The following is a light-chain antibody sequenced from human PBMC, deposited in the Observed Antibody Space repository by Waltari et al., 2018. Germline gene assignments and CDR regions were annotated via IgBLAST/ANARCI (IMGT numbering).Light chain of an antibody. CDR2: WAS. V-gene: IGKV4-1*01. CDR1: QSVLYSSNNKNY. J-gene: IGKJ3*01. CDR3: QQYYSIPLT. Sequence: DIVMTQSPDSLAVSLGERATINCKSSQSVLYSSNNKNYLAWYQHEPGQPPQLLIYWASTRESGVPDRFSGSGSGTDFTLTISSLQAEDVAVYYCQQYYSIPLTFGPGTKVDIK.